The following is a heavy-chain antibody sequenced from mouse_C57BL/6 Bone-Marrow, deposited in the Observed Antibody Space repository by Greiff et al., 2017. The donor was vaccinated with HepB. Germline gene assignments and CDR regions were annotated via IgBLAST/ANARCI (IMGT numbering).Heavy chain of an antibody. V-gene: IGHV1-69*01. Sequence: VQLQQPGAELVMPGASVKLSCKASGYTFTSYWMHWVKQRPGQGLEWIGEIDPSDSYTNYNQKFKSKSTLTVDKSSSTAYMQLSSLTSEDSAVYYCAREATTAKDYWYFDVWGTGTTVTVSS. J-gene: IGHJ1*03. CDR1: GYTFTSYW. CDR2: IDPSDSYT. CDR3: AREATTAKDYWYFDV. D-gene: IGHD1-2*01.